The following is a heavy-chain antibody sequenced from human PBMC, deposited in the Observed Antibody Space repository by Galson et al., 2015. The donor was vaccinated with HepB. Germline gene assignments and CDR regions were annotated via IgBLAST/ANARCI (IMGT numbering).Heavy chain of an antibody. CDR3: ARDRGQLLYFSSRAGTSFDY. J-gene: IGHJ4*02. CDR1: GYTFTSYG. CDR2: ISAYNGNT. Sequence: SVKVSCKASGYTFTSYGISWVRQAPGQGLEWMGWISAYNGNTNYAQKLQGRVTMTTDTSTSTAYMELRSLRSDDTAVYYCARDRGQLLYFSSRAGTSFDYWGQGTLVTVSS. D-gene: IGHD2-2*02. V-gene: IGHV1-18*04.